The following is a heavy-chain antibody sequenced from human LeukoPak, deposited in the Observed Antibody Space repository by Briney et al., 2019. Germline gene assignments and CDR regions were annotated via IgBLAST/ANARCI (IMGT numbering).Heavy chain of an antibody. CDR1: GGTFSSYA. CDR2: IIPIFGTA. J-gene: IGHJ6*03. V-gene: IGHV1-69*05. D-gene: IGHD4-17*01. CDR3: ARAYYGDANWDYYYMDV. Sequence: SVKVSCKASGGTFSSYAISWVRQAPGQGLEWMGGIIPIFGTANYAQKFQGRVTITTDESTSTAYMELNSLRSEDTAVYYCARAYYGDANWDYYYMDVWGKGTTVTVSS.